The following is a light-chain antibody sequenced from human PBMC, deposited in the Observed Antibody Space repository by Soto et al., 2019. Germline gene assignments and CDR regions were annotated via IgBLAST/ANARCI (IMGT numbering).Light chain of an antibody. CDR2: GAS. J-gene: IGKJ4*01. Sequence: EIVMTQSPATLSVSPGERATLYCRASQSVSNNLAWYQQKPGQGPRLLIYGASTRATGIPARFSGSGSGTEFTLTISSLQSEDFAVYYCQQYNNWVTFGGGTKVDIK. V-gene: IGKV3-15*01. CDR3: QQYNNWVT. CDR1: QSVSNN.